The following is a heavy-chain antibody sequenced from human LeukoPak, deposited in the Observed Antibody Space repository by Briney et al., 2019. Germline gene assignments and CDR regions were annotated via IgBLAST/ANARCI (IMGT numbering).Heavy chain of an antibody. Sequence: GGSLRLSCSGSGFTFSSYDMTWDRQAPGKGLEWASGISGNGGSTYYADSVKGRFTISSDNSKNTLYLQMISLRADDTAVYYFAKTKKKGSSSHFDYWGQGTLVTVSS. CDR3: AKTKKKGSSSHFDY. J-gene: IGHJ4*02. CDR1: GFTFSSYD. CDR2: ISGNGGST. D-gene: IGHD6-13*01. V-gene: IGHV3-23*01.